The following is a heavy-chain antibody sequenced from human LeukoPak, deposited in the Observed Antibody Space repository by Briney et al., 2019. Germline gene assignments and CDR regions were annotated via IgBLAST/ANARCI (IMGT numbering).Heavy chain of an antibody. V-gene: IGHV4-4*02. CDR3: ARGIPGYFGTSGYYYEY. D-gene: IGHD3-22*01. CDR2: IHHSEST. CDR1: GDSISSNYW. J-gene: IGHJ4*02. Sequence: SETLSLTCAVSGDSISSNYWWTWVRQPPGKGLEWIGEIHHSESTNFNPSLKSRVTISVDKSKNHFSLSLTSVSAADTAVYYCARGIPGYFGTSGYYYEYWGQGILVTVSS.